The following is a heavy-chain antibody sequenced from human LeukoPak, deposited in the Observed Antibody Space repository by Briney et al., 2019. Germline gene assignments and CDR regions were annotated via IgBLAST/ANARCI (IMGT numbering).Heavy chain of an antibody. Sequence: ASVKVSCKVSGYTLTELSMHWVRQAPGKALEWMGGFDPEDGETIYAQKFQGRVTMTEDTSTDTAYMELSSLRSEDTAVYYCATVRQDYHYYYMDVWGKGTTVTVSS. CDR3: ATVRQDYHYYYMDV. V-gene: IGHV1-24*01. J-gene: IGHJ6*03. CDR1: GYTLTELS. CDR2: FDPEDGET.